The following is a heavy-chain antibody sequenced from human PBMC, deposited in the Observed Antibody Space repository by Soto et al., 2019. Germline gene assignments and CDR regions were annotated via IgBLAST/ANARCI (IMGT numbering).Heavy chain of an antibody. D-gene: IGHD1-26*01. J-gene: IGHJ5*01. CDR3: ARSSGGVFGIIIEGSNWFGS. CDR1: EDSFTSYY. CDR2: INPNGGST. V-gene: IGHV1-46*01. Sequence: GASVKVSCKGPEDSFTSYYRNWLLQAPGQGLEWMGIINPNGGSTRYAQKFQGRVTFTRDTPASTVYLELRSLRSDDTAFYYCARSSGGVFGIIIEGSNWFGSSGQGTLVTVSS.